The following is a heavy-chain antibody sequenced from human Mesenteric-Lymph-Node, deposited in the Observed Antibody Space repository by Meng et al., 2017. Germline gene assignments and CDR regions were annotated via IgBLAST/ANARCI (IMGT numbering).Heavy chain of an antibody. CDR1: GGSISSSSHH. CDR2: TSHSGST. D-gene: IGHD3-22*01. CDR3: ASSDYYRSDY. J-gene: IGHJ4*02. V-gene: IGHV4-39*07. Sequence: QVQLQELGPGLVKPSETLPLTCTVSGGSISSSSHHWGWTRQPPGKGLEWIGETSHSGSTNYSPSLKSRVTISLDKSKNQLSLKLNSVTAADTAVYYCASSDYYRSDYWGQGTLVTVSS.